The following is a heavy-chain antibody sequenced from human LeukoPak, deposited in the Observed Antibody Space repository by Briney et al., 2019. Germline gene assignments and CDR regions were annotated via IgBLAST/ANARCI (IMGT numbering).Heavy chain of an antibody. J-gene: IGHJ4*02. CDR2: INEDGTGK. V-gene: IGHV3-7*02. Sequence: PGGSLRLSCAASGFAFSKYWMSWARQAPGKGLEWLANINEDGTGKYYVDSVKGRFTISRDNAKNSLYLQMNSLRAEDTAVYYCARSFYDILIGYYQYFDYWGQGTLVTVSS. D-gene: IGHD3-9*01. CDR3: ARSFYDILIGYYQYFDY. CDR1: GFAFSKYW.